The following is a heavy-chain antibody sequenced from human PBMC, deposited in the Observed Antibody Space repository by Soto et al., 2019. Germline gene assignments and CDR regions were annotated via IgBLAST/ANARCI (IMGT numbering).Heavy chain of an antibody. Sequence: AETLSLTCTVSGGSISSSSYYWGWIRHPPGKGLEWIGSIYYSGSTYYNPSLKSRVTISVDTSKNQFSLKLSSVTAADTAVYYCARTVEVHFWSGLRGYGMDVWGQGTTVTVSS. D-gene: IGHD3-3*02. CDR2: IYYSGST. CDR3: ARTVEVHFWSGLRGYGMDV. CDR1: GGSISSSSYY. J-gene: IGHJ6*02. V-gene: IGHV4-39*01.